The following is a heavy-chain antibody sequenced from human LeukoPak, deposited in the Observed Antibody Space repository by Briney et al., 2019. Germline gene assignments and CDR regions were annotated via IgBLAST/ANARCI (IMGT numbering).Heavy chain of an antibody. CDR1: GGSISSGDKY. Sequence: SETLSLTCNVSGGSISSGDKYWSWIRQPPGKGLEWIGYNYYSGSTYYNPSLKSRLTISVDTAKNQYSLHLTSVTAADTAVYFCARVTRWAGLDFWGQGTLVTVSS. CDR2: NYYSGST. CDR3: ARVTRWAGLDF. J-gene: IGHJ4*02. V-gene: IGHV4-30-4*01. D-gene: IGHD2-21*02.